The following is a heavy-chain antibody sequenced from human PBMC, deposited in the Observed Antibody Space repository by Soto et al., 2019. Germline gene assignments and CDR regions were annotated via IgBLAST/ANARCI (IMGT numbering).Heavy chain of an antibody. CDR2: IYYSGST. D-gene: IGHD2-15*01. CDR1: GGSISSGDYY. CDR3: ARDSPPGYCSGGSCYSRGGKYYYYGMDV. Sequence: SETLSLTCTVSGGSISSGDYYWSWIRQPPGKGLEWTGYIYYSGSTYYNPSLKSRVTISVDTSKNQFSLKLSSVTAADTAVYYCARDSPPGYCSGGSCYSRGGKYYYYGMDVWGQGTTVTVSS. J-gene: IGHJ6*02. V-gene: IGHV4-30-4*01.